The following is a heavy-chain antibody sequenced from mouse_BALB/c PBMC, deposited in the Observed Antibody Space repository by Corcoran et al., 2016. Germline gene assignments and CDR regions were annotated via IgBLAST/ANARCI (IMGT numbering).Heavy chain of an antibody. J-gene: IGHJ4*01. CDR1: GYTFTNYG. V-gene: IGHV9-3-1*01. CDR3: TREPWAMDY. Sequence: QIQLVQSGPELKKPGETVKISCKASGYTFTNYGMNWLKQAPGRGCKWMGWINTYTGETTSTDDFKGRFAFSVETSASTAYLQINNLKNEDTATYFCTREPWAMDYWGQGTSVTVSS. CDR2: INTYTGET.